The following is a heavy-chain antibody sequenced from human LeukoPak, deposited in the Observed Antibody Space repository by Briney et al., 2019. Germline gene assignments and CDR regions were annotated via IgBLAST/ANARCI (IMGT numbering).Heavy chain of an antibody. D-gene: IGHD2-15*01. J-gene: IGHJ4*02. CDR3: ASSGGPHY. Sequence: GGSLRLSCAASGFTFSSYGMHWVRQAPGKGLEWVAVISYDGSNKYYADSVKGRFTISRDNSKNTLYLQMNSLRAEDTAVYYCASSGGPHYWGQGTLVTVSS. CDR1: GFTFSSYG. V-gene: IGHV3-30*03. CDR2: ISYDGSNK.